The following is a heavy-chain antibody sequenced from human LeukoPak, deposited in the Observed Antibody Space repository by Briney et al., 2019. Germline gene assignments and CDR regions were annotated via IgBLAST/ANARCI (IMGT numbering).Heavy chain of an antibody. CDR3: ARDMSITTVRGVIILDAFDI. J-gene: IGHJ3*02. Sequence: PGGSLRLSCAASGFTFGNYWITWVRQAPGKGLECVANIKQDGSEKYFLDSVKGRFTISRDNAKNSLYLQMNSLRAEDTAVYYCARDMSITTVRGVIILDAFDIWGQGTMVTVSS. D-gene: IGHD3-10*01. CDR2: IKQDGSEK. V-gene: IGHV3-7*03. CDR1: GFTFGNYW.